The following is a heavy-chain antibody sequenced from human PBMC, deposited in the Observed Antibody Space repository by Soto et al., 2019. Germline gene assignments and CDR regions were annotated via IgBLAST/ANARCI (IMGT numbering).Heavy chain of an antibody. D-gene: IGHD2-2*01. CDR1: GYTFSIYD. J-gene: IGHJ4*02. CDR2: MNPNSGNT. V-gene: IGHV1-8*01. Sequence: ASVKVSCKASGYTFSIYDINWVQQATGQGLEWMGWMNPNSGNTGYAQKFQGRVTMTRNTSISTAYMELSSLRSEDTARYYCARALSLGYCSATSCGHSDYWGQGTLVTVSS. CDR3: ARALSLGYCSATSCGHSDY.